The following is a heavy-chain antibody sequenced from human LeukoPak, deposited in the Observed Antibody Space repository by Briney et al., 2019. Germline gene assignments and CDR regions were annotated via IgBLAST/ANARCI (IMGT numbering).Heavy chain of an antibody. D-gene: IGHD4-23*01. J-gene: IGHJ5*02. CDR2: INKSGST. Sequence: SETLSLTCAVYGGSFSGYYWSWIRQPPGKGLEWNGEINKSGSTTNNPTLKSRVTISVDTSKNQFSLKLSSVTAADTAVYCCARGIYGGVRGRGSINWFDPWGQGTLVTVSS. CDR3: ARGIYGGVRGRGSINWFDP. CDR1: GGSFSGYY. V-gene: IGHV4-34*01.